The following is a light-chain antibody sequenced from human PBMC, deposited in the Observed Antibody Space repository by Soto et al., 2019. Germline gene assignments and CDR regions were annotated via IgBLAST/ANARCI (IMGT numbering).Light chain of an antibody. CDR1: SSDVGGNNF. CDR3: LSSVVHNNYLV. J-gene: IGLJ2*01. Sequence: QSVLTQPPSASGSPGQSVIISCTGTSSDVGGNNFVSWFQQHPGRAPKLIIYEVTKRPSGVPARFSGSKSGNTASLTVSGLQADDEADYYCLSSVVHNNYLVFGGGTKLAVL. V-gene: IGLV2-8*01. CDR2: EVT.